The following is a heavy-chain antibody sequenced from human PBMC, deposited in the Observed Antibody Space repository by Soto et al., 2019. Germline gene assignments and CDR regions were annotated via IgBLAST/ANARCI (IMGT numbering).Heavy chain of an antibody. J-gene: IGHJ5*02. CDR3: ARGIATGQLDP. CDR2: INPDNGNT. Sequence: ASVKVSCKASEYTFTRYTMNWVRQAPGQRLEWMGWINPDNGNTKSSQKFQDRVIITRDTSASTAYMDLSSLRSEDTAVYYCARGIATGQLDPWGQGTLVTVSS. V-gene: IGHV1-3*01. D-gene: IGHD2-15*01. CDR1: EYTFTRYT.